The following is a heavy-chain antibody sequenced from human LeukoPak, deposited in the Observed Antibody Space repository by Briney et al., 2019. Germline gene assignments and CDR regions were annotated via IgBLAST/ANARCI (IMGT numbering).Heavy chain of an antibody. CDR2: IYTSGST. V-gene: IGHV4-4*07. Sequence: SETLSLTCTVSGVSISSYSWSWIRQPAGKGLDWIGRIYTSGSTNYNPSLKSRVTMSVDTSKNQFSLKLSSVTAADTAVYYCASQNDYYDILTGYGTNDYWGQGTLVTVSS. CDR3: ASQNDYYDILTGYGTNDY. J-gene: IGHJ4*02. CDR1: GVSISSYS. D-gene: IGHD3-9*01.